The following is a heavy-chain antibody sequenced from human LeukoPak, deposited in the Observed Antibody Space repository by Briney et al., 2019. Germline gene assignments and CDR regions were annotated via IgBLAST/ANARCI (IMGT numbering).Heavy chain of an antibody. CDR2: IYHSGST. V-gene: IGHV4-38-2*02. D-gene: IGHD1-26*01. CDR3: AREWAEWELRVGAFDI. CDR1: GYSISSGYY. Sequence: PSETLSLTCTVSGYSISSGYYWGWIRQPPGKGLEWIGYIYHSGSTYYNPSLKSRVTISVDRSKNQFSLKLSSVTAADTAVYYCAREWAEWELRVGAFDIWGQGTMVTVSS. J-gene: IGHJ3*02.